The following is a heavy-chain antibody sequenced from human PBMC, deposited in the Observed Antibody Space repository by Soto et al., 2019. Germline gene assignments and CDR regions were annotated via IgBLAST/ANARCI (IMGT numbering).Heavy chain of an antibody. V-gene: IGHV4-59*08. D-gene: IGHD1-26*01. CDR1: GGSISSYY. CDR3: ARGWWEPEAYVMYG. CDR2: IYYSGSA. J-gene: IGHJ6*02. Sequence: SETLSLTCTVSGGSISSYYWSWIRQTPGKGLQYIGYIYYSGSANYNPSLKSRVTVSDDTSTNQIFLTLTSVTAADTAVYYCARGWWEPEAYVMYGLGQETPLPISS.